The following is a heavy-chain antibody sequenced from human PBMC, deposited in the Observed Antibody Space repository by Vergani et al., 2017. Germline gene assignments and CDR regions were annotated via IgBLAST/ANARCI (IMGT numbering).Heavy chain of an antibody. Sequence: QVQLQESGPGLVKPSETLSLTCAVSGYSISSGYYWGWIRQPPGKGLEWIGSIYHSGSTYYNPSLKSRVTISVDTSKNQLSLKLSSVTAADTAVYYCASGVTAYYFDYWGQGTLVTVSS. D-gene: IGHD5-18*01. CDR1: GYSISSGYY. CDR2: IYHSGST. CDR3: ASGVTAYYFDY. V-gene: IGHV4-38-2*01. J-gene: IGHJ4*02.